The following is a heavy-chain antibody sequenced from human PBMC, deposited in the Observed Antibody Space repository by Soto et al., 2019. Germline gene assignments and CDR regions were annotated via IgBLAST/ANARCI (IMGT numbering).Heavy chain of an antibody. J-gene: IGHJ4*02. Sequence: GGSLRLSCAASGFTVSSNYMSWVRQAPGKGLEWVSVIYSGGSTYYADSVKGRFTISRDNSKNTLYLQMNSLRAEDTAVYYCVINRSGSTYYFVDWGQGPLVNVFS. CDR2: IYSGGST. CDR1: GFTVSSNY. V-gene: IGHV3-66*01. D-gene: IGHD1-26*01. CDR3: VINRSGSTYYFVD.